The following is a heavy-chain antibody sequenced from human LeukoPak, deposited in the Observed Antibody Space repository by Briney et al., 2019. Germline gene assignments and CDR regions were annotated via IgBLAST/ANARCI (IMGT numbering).Heavy chain of an antibody. J-gene: IGHJ4*02. Sequence: GGSLRLSCAASGFTVLTSHMTWVRQAPGEGLEWVSFIYSGGNTDYTDSVKGRFTMSRDGFKNPASLQMNSLRAEDTAVYYCARGCSGSYCDPGDIWGQGTLVTVSS. D-gene: IGHD3-10*02. CDR3: ARGCSGSYCDPGDI. CDR2: IYSGGNT. CDR1: GFTVLTSH. V-gene: IGHV3-66*01.